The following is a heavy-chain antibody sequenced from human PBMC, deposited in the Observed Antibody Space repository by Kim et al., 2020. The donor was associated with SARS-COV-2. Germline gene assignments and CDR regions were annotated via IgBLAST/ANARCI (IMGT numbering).Heavy chain of an antibody. Sequence: GGSLRLSCAAFGFTFDDYAMHWVRQTPGKGLEWVSGINWNSGSIGYADSVKGRFTISRDNAKNSLYLQMNSLRAEDTALYYCAKGRVVAGTPTPFDYWGQGTLVTVSS. J-gene: IGHJ4*02. V-gene: IGHV3-9*01. D-gene: IGHD6-19*01. CDR2: INWNSGSI. CDR3: AKGRVVAGTPTPFDY. CDR1: GFTFDDYA.